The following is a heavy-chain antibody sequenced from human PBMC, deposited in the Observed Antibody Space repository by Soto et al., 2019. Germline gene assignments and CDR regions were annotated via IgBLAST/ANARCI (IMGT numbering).Heavy chain of an antibody. Sequence: EVQLVESGGGLVQPGGSVRVSCAASGFTFSTYWMSWVRQAPGKGLEWVANIKPDGSEMYYVDSVKGRFTMSRDNAKNSLYLQMNSPRAEDTAVYYCARGDYYDSSGPFSDAFDIWGQGTMVTVSS. CDR2: IKPDGSEM. CDR1: GFTFSTYW. CDR3: ARGDYYDSSGPFSDAFDI. J-gene: IGHJ3*02. V-gene: IGHV3-7*04. D-gene: IGHD3-22*01.